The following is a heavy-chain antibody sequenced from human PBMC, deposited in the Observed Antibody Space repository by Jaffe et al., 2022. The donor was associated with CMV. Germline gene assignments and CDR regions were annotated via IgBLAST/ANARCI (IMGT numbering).Heavy chain of an antibody. CDR2: IYSSGMT. CDR3: AREGYCNDGTCYSTYWFDP. CDR1: GGSISGYY. V-gene: IGHV4-4*07. D-gene: IGHD2-15*01. Sequence: QVQLHQSGPGLLKPSETLSLTCTVSGGSISGYYWSWIRQPAGKGLEWLGLIYSSGMTNSNPSLGGRVTLSLDSSKNEFSLKLTSVTAADTAVYFCAREGYCNDGTCYSTYWFDPWSQGTLVTVSS. J-gene: IGHJ5*02.